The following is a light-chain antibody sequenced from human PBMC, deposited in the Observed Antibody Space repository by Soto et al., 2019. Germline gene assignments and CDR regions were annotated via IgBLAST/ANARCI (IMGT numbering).Light chain of an antibody. J-gene: IGKJ4*01. CDR2: KAS. Sequence: DIQMTQSPSTLSASVGDRVTITCRAGQNINGWLAWYQQRPGKAPNLLIHKASILEVGVPSRFSGSASGSEFTLTISSLQLDDFAFYFCLQYNVYPLSFCGGTKVEIK. CDR1: QNINGW. CDR3: LQYNVYPLS. V-gene: IGKV1-5*03.